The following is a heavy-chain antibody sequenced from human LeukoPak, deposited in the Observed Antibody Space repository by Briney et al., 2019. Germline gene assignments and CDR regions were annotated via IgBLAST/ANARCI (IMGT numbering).Heavy chain of an antibody. CDR2: IKSKTDGGTT. J-gene: IGHJ4*02. D-gene: IGHD4-17*01. CDR3: TTDPEYGDYEGYYFDY. CDR1: GFTFSNAW. Sequence: GESLRLSCAASGFTFSNAWMSWVRQAPGKGLEWVGRIKSKTDGGTTDYAAPVKGRFTISRDDSKNTLYLQMNSLKTEDTAVYYRTTDPEYGDYEGYYFDYWGQGTLVTVSS. V-gene: IGHV3-15*01.